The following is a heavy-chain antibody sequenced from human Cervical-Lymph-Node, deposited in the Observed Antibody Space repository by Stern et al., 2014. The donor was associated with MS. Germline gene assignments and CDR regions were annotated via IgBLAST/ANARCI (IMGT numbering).Heavy chain of an antibody. CDR2: ISAYNGKT. Sequence: QVQLVQSGAEVKKPGASVKVSCKASGYTFRDYGITWVRQAPGQGLEWMGWISAYNGKTNYAQMLQGRVTMTTDTSTSTAYIELRSLSSDDAAVYYCARSSFSNSSLFDYWGQGTLLTVSS. V-gene: IGHV1-18*01. CDR3: ARSSFSNSSLFDY. J-gene: IGHJ4*02. CDR1: GYTFRDYG. D-gene: IGHD6-6*01.